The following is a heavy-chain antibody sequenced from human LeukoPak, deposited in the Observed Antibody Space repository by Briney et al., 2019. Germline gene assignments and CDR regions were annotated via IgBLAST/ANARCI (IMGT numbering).Heavy chain of an antibody. V-gene: IGHV1-69*06. CDR1: GYTFTSYG. Sequence: SVKVSCKASGYTFTSYGISWVRQAPGQGLEWIGGIIPMLGTANYAQNFQGRVTITADKSTSTAYMELSSLRSEDTAVYYCARGGYDSSGYYYPHDYWGQGTLVTVSS. D-gene: IGHD3-22*01. CDR3: ARGGYDSSGYYYPHDY. J-gene: IGHJ4*02. CDR2: IIPMLGTA.